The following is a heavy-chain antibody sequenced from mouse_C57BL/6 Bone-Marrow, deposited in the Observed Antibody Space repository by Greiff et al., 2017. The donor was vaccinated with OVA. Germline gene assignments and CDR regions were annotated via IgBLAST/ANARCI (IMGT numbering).Heavy chain of an antibody. J-gene: IGHJ3*01. CDR3: ARDQYYGSSPPWFAY. CDR1: GYSITSGYY. D-gene: IGHD1-1*01. Sequence: VQLKESGPGLVKPSQSLSLTCSVTGYSITSGYYWNWIRQSPGNKLEWMGYISYDGSNNYNPSLKNRISITRDTSKNQFFLKLNSVTTEDTATYYCARDQYYGSSPPWFAYWGQGTLVTVSA. CDR2: ISYDGSN. V-gene: IGHV3-6*01.